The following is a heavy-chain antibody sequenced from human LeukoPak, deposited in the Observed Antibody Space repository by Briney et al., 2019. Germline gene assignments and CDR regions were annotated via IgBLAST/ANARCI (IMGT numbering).Heavy chain of an antibody. J-gene: IGHJ6*03. CDR3: ARDPYSGSYGADYYYYMDV. V-gene: IGHV3-21*01. D-gene: IGHD1-26*01. CDR1: EFSVGSNY. Sequence: GGSLRLSCAASEFSVGSNYMNWVRQTPGQGLEWVSSITSGSSHIYYADSVKGRFTIPRDNAKSSLYLQMNSLRAEDTAVYYCARDPYSGSYGADYYYYMDVWGKGTTVTISS. CDR2: ITSGSSHI.